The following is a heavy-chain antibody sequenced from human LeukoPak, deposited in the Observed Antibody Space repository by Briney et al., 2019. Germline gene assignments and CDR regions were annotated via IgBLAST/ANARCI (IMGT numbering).Heavy chain of an antibody. J-gene: IGHJ4*02. Sequence: GRSLRLSCAASGFTFSSYAMHWVRQAPGKGLEWVAVISYDGSNKYYADSVKGRFTISRDNSKNTLYLQMNSLRAEDTAVYYCAIPSAERELYSPPNYWGQGTLVTVSS. V-gene: IGHV3-30*04. D-gene: IGHD1-26*01. CDR3: AIPSAERELYSPPNY. CDR1: GFTFSSYA. CDR2: ISYDGSNK.